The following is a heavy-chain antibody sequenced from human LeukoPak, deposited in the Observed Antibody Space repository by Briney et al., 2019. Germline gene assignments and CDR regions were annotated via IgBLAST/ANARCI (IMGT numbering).Heavy chain of an antibody. D-gene: IGHD2-2*01. CDR2: IYHSGST. J-gene: IGHJ4*02. Sequence: SETLSLTCAVYGGSFSGYYWSWIRQPPGKGLEWIGEIYHSGSTNYNPSLKSRVTISVDTSKNQFSLKLSSVTAADTAVYYCARIVPAAYFDYWGQGTLVTVSS. V-gene: IGHV4-34*01. CDR3: ARIVPAAYFDY. CDR1: GGSFSGYY.